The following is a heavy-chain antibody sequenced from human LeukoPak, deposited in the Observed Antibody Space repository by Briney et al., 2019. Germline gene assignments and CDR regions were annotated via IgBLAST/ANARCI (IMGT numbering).Heavy chain of an antibody. CDR2: SSSSSSIM. Sequence: GGSLRLSCVASGFTFSTYDMNWVRQAPGKGLEWVSYSSSSSSIMYYADSVKGRFIISRDNAKNSLSLQMSSLRAEDTAVYYCARRFCSGGNCYHFDYWGQGTLVIVSS. CDR3: ARRFCSGGNCYHFDY. CDR1: GFTFSTYD. D-gene: IGHD2-15*01. J-gene: IGHJ4*02. V-gene: IGHV3-48*04.